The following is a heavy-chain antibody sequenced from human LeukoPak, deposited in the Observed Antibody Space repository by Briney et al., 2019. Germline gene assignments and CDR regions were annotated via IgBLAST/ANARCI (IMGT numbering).Heavy chain of an antibody. V-gene: IGHV3-23*01. CDR2: ISGSGGST. J-gene: IGHJ4*02. CDR3: AKDGSYYNFDY. D-gene: IGHD1-26*01. Sequence: GGSLRLSCAASGFTFSNYGMGWVRQAPGKGLEWVSVISGSGGSTDYADSVKGRFTISRDNSKNTLYLQMNSLRAEDTAVYYCAKDGSYYNFDYWGQGTLVSVSS. CDR1: GFTFSNYG.